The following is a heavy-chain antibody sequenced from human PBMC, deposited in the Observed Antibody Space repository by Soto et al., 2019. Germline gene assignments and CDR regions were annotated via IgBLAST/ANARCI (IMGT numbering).Heavy chain of an antibody. CDR2: IYYSVST. J-gene: IGHJ6*02. D-gene: IGHD6-19*01. V-gene: IGHV4-61*01. CDR1: GGSVSSGSYY. Sequence: PSETLSLTCTVSGGSVSSGSYYWSWIRQPPGKGLEWIGYIYYSVSTNYNPSLKSRVTISVDTSKNQFSLKLSSVTAADTAVYYCARVDSSGSNYYYYYGMDVWGQGTTVTSP. CDR3: ARVDSSGSNYYYYYGMDV.